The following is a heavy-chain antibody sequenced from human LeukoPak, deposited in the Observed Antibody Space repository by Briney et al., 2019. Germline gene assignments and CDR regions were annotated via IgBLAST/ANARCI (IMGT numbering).Heavy chain of an antibody. Sequence: ASVKVSCKASGYSFTSHYIHWVRQAPGQGLEWMVIINPSRGSTSYAQKFQGRVSVTRDTSTSTVYMDLRSLGSEDTAVYYCARGYSSGFGNWGQGTLVTVSS. CDR2: INPSRGST. V-gene: IGHV1-46*01. J-gene: IGHJ4*02. D-gene: IGHD6-19*01. CDR3: ARGYSSGFGN. CDR1: GYSFTSHY.